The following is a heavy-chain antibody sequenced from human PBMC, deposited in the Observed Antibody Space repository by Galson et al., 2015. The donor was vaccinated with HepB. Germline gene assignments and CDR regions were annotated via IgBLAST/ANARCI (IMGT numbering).Heavy chain of an antibody. CDR1: GGSISSYY. CDR3: ARDFIAGRWDWFGP. V-gene: IGHV4-4*07. CDR2: IYTSGST. Sequence: TLSLTCTDSGGSISSYYWSWIRQPAGKGLEWIGRIYTSGSTNYNPSLKSRVTTSVDTSKNQFSLKLSSVPAADTAVYYCARDFIAGRWDWFGPWGQGALVTVSS. D-gene: IGHD6-13*01. J-gene: IGHJ5*02.